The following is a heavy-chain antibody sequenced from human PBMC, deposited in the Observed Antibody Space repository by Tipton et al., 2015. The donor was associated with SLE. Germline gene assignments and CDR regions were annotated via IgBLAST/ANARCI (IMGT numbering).Heavy chain of an antibody. CDR2: ISAYNGNT. CDR1: GYTFTSYG. V-gene: IGHV1-18*01. D-gene: IGHD2-15*01. CDR3: AKGFGQGYCSGGSCFDAFDI. J-gene: IGHJ3*02. Sequence: QLVQSGAEVKKPGASVKVSCKASGYTFTSYGISWVRQAPGQGLEWMGWISAYNGNTNYAQKLQGRVTMTTDTSTSTAYMELRSLRSDDTAVYYCAKGFGQGYCSGGSCFDAFDIWGQGTMVTVSS.